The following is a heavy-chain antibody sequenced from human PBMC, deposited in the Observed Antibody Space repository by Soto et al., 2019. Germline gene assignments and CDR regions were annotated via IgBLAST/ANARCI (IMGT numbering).Heavy chain of an antibody. V-gene: IGHV3-23*01. Sequence: EVQLLESGGGLVQPGGSLRLSCAASEFTFSNYAMSWVRQAPGKGLEWVSAISDGGGTTYYADSVKRRFTISRDNSKNTLYLQMNSLRAEDTAVYYCAKNPGYYYDSTGYHFDYWGQGTLVTVSS. CDR3: AKNPGYYYDSTGYHFDY. D-gene: IGHD3-22*01. CDR2: ISDGGGTT. CDR1: EFTFSNYA. J-gene: IGHJ4*02.